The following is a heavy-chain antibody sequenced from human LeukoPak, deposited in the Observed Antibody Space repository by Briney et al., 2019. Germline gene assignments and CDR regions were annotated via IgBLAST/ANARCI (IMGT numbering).Heavy chain of an antibody. CDR3: VKDIQLST. Sequence: GGSLRLSCAASGFNFITAAMTWVPQAPGKGLEWVSLIGSSGGSTYYADSVKGRFTISRDNFNHTLSLQMNSLRVEDTAIYYCVKDIQLSTWGLGTMVTVSS. CDR2: IGSSGGST. CDR1: GFNFITAA. V-gene: IGHV3-23*01. D-gene: IGHD5-24*01. J-gene: IGHJ3*01.